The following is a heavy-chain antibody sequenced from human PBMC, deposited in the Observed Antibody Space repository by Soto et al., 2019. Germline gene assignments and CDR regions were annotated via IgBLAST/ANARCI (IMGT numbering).Heavy chain of an antibody. CDR3: ATAIHEVTPFDY. J-gene: IGHJ4*02. CDR2: FDPEDGET. V-gene: IGHV1-24*01. CDR1: GYTLTELS. Sequence: GASVKVSCTVSGYTLTELSMHWVRQAPGKGLEWMGGFDPEDGETIYAQKFQGRVTMTEDTSTDTAYMELSSLRSEDTAVYYCATAIHEVTPFDYWGQGTLVTVSS. D-gene: IGHD2-21*02.